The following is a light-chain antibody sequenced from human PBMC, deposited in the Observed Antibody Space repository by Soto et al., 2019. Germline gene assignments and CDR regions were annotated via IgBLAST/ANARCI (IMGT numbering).Light chain of an antibody. CDR3: CSYAGNQTVV. CDR2: EVN. Sequence: QSSLTQPASVSGSPGQSVTISCTGTRSNVESYNFVSWYQQYPGKAPKYLIYEVNQRPSWISDRFSGSKSGKTASLTISGLQADDEAYYYCCSYAGNQTVVFGGGTKVTVL. V-gene: IGLV2-23*02. J-gene: IGLJ2*01. CDR1: RSNVESYNF.